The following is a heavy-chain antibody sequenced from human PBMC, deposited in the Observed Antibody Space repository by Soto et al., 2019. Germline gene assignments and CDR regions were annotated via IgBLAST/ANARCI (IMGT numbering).Heavy chain of an antibody. V-gene: IGHV3-23*01. CDR3: ARVYLPPKSAHYYYGMDV. CDR1: GFTFSSYA. J-gene: IGHJ6*02. Sequence: GGSLRLSCAASGFTFSSYAMSWVRQAPGKGLEWVSAISGSGGSTYYADSVKGRFTISRDNSKNTLYLQMNSLRAEDRAVYYCARVYLPPKSAHYYYGMDVWGQGTTVTVSS. CDR2: ISGSGGST. D-gene: IGHD3-16*02.